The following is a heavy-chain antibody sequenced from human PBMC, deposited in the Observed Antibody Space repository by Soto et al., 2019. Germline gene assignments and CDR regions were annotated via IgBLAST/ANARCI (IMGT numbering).Heavy chain of an antibody. CDR3: AKESARRHTDFDY. V-gene: IGHV3-23*01. CDR2: IDGSGDDT. CDR1: GFIFNTCA. Sequence: EVQLLETGGGLVQPGGSLRLSCAASGFIFNTCAMSWVRQAPGKGLEWVSAIDGSGDDTFYADSVKGRFTISRDNSRDTLYLQMNNLRAEDTAVYYCAKESARRHTDFDYWGQGILVTVSS. J-gene: IGHJ4*02.